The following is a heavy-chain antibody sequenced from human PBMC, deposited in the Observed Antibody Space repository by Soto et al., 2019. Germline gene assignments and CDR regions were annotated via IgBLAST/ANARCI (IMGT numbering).Heavy chain of an antibody. CDR1: GFTFSSYG. D-gene: IGHD5-18*01. CDR2: IWYDGSNK. V-gene: IGHV3-33*01. Sequence: QVQLVESGGGVVQPGRSLRLSCAASGFTFSSYGMHWVRQAPGKGLEWVAVIWYDGSNKYYADSVKGRFTISRDNSKNTXXLQMNSLRAEDTAVYYCARDRGYSYGAYYYYGMDVWGQGTTVTVSS. CDR3: ARDRGYSYGAYYYYGMDV. J-gene: IGHJ6*02.